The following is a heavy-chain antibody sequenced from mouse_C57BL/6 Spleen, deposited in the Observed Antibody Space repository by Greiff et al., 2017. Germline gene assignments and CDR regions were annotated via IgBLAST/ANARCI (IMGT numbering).Heavy chain of an antibody. CDR2: IHPNSGST. V-gene: IGHV1-64*01. CDR3: ARSPPITTVVEGGYAMDY. D-gene: IGHD1-1*01. CDR1: GYTFTSYW. J-gene: IGHJ4*01. Sequence: QVQLKQPGAELVKPGASVKLSCKASGYTFTSYWMHWVKQRPGQGLEWIGMIHPNSGSTNYNEKFKSKATLTVDKSSSTAYMQLSSLTSEDSAVYYCARSPPITTVVEGGYAMDYWGQGTSVTVSS.